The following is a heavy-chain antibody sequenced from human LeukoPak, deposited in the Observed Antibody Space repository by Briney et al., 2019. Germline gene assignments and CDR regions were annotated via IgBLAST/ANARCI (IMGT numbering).Heavy chain of an antibody. V-gene: IGHV1-69*05. D-gene: IGHD3-3*01. Sequence: ASVKVSCKASGGTFSSYAISWVRQAPGQGLEWMGGIIPIFGTANYAQKFQGRVTITTDESTSTAYMELSSLRSEDTAVYYCARGPVGHYDFWSGYSTSAYYYYYYMDVWGKGTTVTVSS. CDR3: ARGPVGHYDFWSGYSTSAYYYYYYMDV. J-gene: IGHJ6*03. CDR1: GGTFSSYA. CDR2: IIPIFGTA.